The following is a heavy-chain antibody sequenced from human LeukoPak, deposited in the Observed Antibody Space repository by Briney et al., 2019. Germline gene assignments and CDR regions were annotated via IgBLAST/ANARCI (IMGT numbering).Heavy chain of an antibody. CDR2: ISGGGT. CDR1: GFTFSSYG. J-gene: IGHJ4*02. Sequence: GGSLRLSCTASGFTFSSYGMSWVRRAPGKGLERVSAISGGGTYYADSVKGRFIISRDNSKNTLYLQMNSLRVEDTAVYYCARQSPSQGTDYWGQGTLVTVSS. V-gene: IGHV3-23*01. CDR3: ARQSPSQGTDY.